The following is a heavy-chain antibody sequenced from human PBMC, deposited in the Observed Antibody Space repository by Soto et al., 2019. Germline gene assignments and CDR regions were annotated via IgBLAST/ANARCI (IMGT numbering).Heavy chain of an antibody. D-gene: IGHD1-26*01. CDR3: ARDREVTPGDYFDY. CDR2: ISSSSSTI. CDR1: GFTFSSYS. J-gene: IGHJ4*02. V-gene: IGHV3-48*02. Sequence: GGSLRLSCAASGFTFSSYSMNWVRQAPGKGLEWVSYISSSSSTIYYADSVKGRFTISRDNAKNSLYLQMNSLRDEDTAVYYCARDREVTPGDYFDYWGQGTLVTVSS.